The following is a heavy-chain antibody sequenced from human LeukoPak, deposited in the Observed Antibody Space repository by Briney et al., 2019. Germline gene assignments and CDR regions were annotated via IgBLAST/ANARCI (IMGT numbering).Heavy chain of an antibody. J-gene: IGHJ4*02. CDR2: ISGGGDNT. Sequence: GGSLRLSCAASGFTFSSYAMSWVRQAPGKGLEWVSAISGGGDNTYYADSVRGRFTVSRDNSKNTLYVQMTSLRAEDTAVYYCAKKEAYYYGSGSDYFDYWGQGTLVTVSS. D-gene: IGHD3-10*01. CDR1: GFTFSSYA. V-gene: IGHV3-23*01. CDR3: AKKEAYYYGSGSDYFDY.